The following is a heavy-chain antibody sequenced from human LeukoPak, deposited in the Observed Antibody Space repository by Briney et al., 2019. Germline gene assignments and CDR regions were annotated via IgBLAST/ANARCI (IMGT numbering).Heavy chain of an antibody. V-gene: IGHV4-34*01. Sequence: SESLSLTCAVYGGSFSGYYWSWIRQPPGKGLESIGNIDHRGSTKSNPSLKSRVTISLDTSKNQFSLKLSSVTAADTAVYYCARGLNYYDSSGYFYWGQGTLVTVSS. CDR2: IDHRGST. J-gene: IGHJ4*02. CDR3: ARGLNYYDSSGYFY. D-gene: IGHD3-22*01. CDR1: GGSFSGYY.